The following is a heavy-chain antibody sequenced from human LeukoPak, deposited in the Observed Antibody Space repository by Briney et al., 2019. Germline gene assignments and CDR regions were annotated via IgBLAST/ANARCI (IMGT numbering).Heavy chain of an antibody. CDR1: GGSISSGGYS. J-gene: IGHJ4*02. CDR2: IYHSGST. Sequence: SETLSLTCAVSGGSISSGGYSWSWIRQPPGKGLEWIGYIYHSGSTYYNPSLKSRVTISVDRSKNQFSLKLCSVTPEDTAVYYCAREDTTGYYSAFDYWGQGTLVTVSS. CDR3: AREDTTGYYSAFDY. D-gene: IGHD3-22*01. V-gene: IGHV4-30-2*01.